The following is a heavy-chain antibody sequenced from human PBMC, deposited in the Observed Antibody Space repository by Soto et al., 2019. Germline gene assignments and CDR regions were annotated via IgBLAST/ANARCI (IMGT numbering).Heavy chain of an antibody. CDR1: GFTFSSYA. Sequence: EVQLLESGGGLVQPGGSLRLSCAASGFTFSSYAMSWVRQAPGKGLEWVSAISGSGGSTYYADSVKGRFTISRDNSKNTQYLQMTGLRAEDTAVYYCARGGYYDSSGYYYGGWAFDIWGQGTMVTVSS. V-gene: IGHV3-23*01. D-gene: IGHD3-22*01. CDR2: ISGSGGST. J-gene: IGHJ3*02. CDR3: ARGGYYDSSGYYYGGWAFDI.